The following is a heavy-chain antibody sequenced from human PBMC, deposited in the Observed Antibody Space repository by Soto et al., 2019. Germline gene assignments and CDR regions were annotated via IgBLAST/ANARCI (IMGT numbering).Heavy chain of an antibody. J-gene: IGHJ4*02. V-gene: IGHV1-46*01. CDR3: ARDSLIGYDSSGYYY. CDR2: INPSGGNT. Sequence: QVQLVQSGADVKKPWASVKVSCKASGYSFTSYYMHWLRQAPGQGLEWMGIINPSGGNTDYAQKFQGRVTMTRDTSTSTVYMELSSLISEDTAVYYCARDSLIGYDSSGYYYWGQGTLVTVSS. D-gene: IGHD3-22*01. CDR1: GYSFTSYY.